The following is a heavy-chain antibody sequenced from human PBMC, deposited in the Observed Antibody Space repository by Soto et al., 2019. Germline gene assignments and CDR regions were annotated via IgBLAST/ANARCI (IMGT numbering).Heavy chain of an antibody. D-gene: IGHD6-13*01. CDR1: GGSISSYY. V-gene: IGHV4-4*08. CDR2: IYYSGTT. CDR3: ARERTPRIAADSTLYYFDY. Sequence: SETLSLTCTVSGGSISSYYWSWIRQPPGKGLEWIGYIYYSGTTHYNPSLKSPVTISVDTSKNQFSLKLSSVTAADTAVYYCARERTPRIAADSTLYYFDYWGQGTLVTVS. J-gene: IGHJ4*02.